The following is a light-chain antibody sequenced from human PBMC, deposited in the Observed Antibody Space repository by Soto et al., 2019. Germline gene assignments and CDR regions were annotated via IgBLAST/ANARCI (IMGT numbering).Light chain of an antibody. J-gene: IGKJ1*01. Sequence: EIPMPQSPATLSVSPGERAPLSCRASQSVGINLAWYQHKPGQAPRLLIYGASTRATDIPARISGSGSGTDFTLTIDRLEPEDFAVYYCQQYGSSRTFGQGTKVDIK. CDR3: QQYGSSRT. CDR1: QSVGIN. CDR2: GAS. V-gene: IGKV3-15*01.